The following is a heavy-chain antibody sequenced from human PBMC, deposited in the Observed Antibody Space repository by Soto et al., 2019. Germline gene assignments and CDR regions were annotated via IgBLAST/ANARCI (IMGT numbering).Heavy chain of an antibody. V-gene: IGHV3-23*01. CDR3: AKDQVEYTVTTKSRVTGFDY. D-gene: IGHD4-17*01. J-gene: IGHJ4*02. Sequence: GGSLRLSCAASGFTFSSYAMSWVRQAPGKGLEWVSAIFGSGGSPYYADSVKGRFTISRDISKNTLYLQMKSLRAEDTAVYYFAKDQVEYTVTTKSRVTGFDYWGQGTLGTVSS. CDR2: IFGSGGSP. CDR1: GFTFSSYA.